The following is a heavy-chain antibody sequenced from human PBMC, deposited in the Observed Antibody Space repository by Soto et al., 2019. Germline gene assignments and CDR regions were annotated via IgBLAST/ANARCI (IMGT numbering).Heavy chain of an antibody. CDR3: EKGEDSSGWDPY. CDR1: GFTFSSYA. J-gene: IGHJ4*02. D-gene: IGHD6-19*01. Sequence: EVPLLESGGGLVQPGGSLRLSCAASGFTFSSYAMSWVRQAPGQGLEWVSAIRGSGGSTYYADSVKGRFTISRDNAKNSLYMQMNSLRAEGSAVYYCEKGEDSSGWDPYWGQGTLVTVSS. V-gene: IGHV3-23*01. CDR2: IRGSGGST.